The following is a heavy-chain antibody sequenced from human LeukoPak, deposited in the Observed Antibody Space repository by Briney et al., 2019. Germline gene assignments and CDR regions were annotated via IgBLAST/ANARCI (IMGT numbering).Heavy chain of an antibody. J-gene: IGHJ4*02. CDR2: IIPILGIA. CDR1: GGTFSSYA. D-gene: IGHD3-22*01. V-gene: IGHV1-69*04. CDR3: ARDYDSSGSTDY. Sequence: SVKVSCKASGGTFSSYAISWVRQAPGQGLEWMGKIIPILGIANYAQKFQGRVTITADKSTSTAYMELSSLRSEDTAVYYCARDYDSSGSTDYWGQGTLVTVSS.